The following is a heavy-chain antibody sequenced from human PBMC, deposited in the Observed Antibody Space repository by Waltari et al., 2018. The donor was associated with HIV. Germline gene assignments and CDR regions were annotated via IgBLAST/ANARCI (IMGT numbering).Heavy chain of an antibody. V-gene: IGHV3-7*01. CDR2: IKYDGSAV. J-gene: IGHJ4*02. Sequence: EVQLEESGGGLVQPGGSLRLSCAVAGFNFSSYWMSWVRQVPGKGVEWVANIKYDGSAVFYADSVKGRFTISRDNEKKVIYLQMNSLRGEDTALYQCVREGRCYCFDYWGQGTLVSVSS. D-gene: IGHD2-15*01. CDR1: GFNFSSYW. CDR3: VREGRCYCFDY.